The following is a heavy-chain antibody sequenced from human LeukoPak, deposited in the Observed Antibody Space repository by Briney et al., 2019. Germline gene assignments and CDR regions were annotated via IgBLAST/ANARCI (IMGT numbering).Heavy chain of an antibody. CDR1: GFTVSSNY. CDR3: ASAYSGYEGTEYYFDY. J-gene: IGHJ4*02. D-gene: IGHD5-12*01. Sequence: GGSLRLSCAASGFTVSSNYMSWVRQALGKGLEWVSVIYSGGSTYYADSVKGRFTISRDNSKNTLYLQMNSLRAEDTAVYYCASAYSGYEGTEYYFDYWGQGTLVTVSS. V-gene: IGHV3-53*01. CDR2: IYSGGST.